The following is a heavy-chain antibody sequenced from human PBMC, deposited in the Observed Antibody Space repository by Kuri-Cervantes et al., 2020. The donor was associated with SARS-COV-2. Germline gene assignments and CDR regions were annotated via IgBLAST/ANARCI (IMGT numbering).Heavy chain of an antibody. J-gene: IGHJ4*02. V-gene: IGHV3-74*01. CDR2: INPDGSYT. Sequence: GESLKISCAASGFTFSGHWIHWVRQAPGKGLVWVSRINPDGSYTNNADSVKGRFTISRDNSKNTLYLQMNSLRAEDTAVYYCARPYSGSYLTHIDYWGQGTLVTVSS. CDR1: GFTFSGHW. D-gene: IGHD1-26*01. CDR3: ARPYSGSYLTHIDY.